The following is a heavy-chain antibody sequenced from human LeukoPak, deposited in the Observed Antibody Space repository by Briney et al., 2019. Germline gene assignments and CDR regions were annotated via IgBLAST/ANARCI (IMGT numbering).Heavy chain of an antibody. CDR3: ATVPGRDFWSGYYTFDY. Sequence: ASVKVSCKASGGTFSKYTISWVRQRPGQGLEWMGGITPLFGTANYAQKFQGRVTMTEDTSTDTAYMELSSLRSEDTAVYYCATVPGRDFWSGYYTFDYWGQGTLVTVSS. D-gene: IGHD3-3*01. J-gene: IGHJ4*02. CDR2: ITPLFGTA. V-gene: IGHV1-69*06. CDR1: GGTFSKYT.